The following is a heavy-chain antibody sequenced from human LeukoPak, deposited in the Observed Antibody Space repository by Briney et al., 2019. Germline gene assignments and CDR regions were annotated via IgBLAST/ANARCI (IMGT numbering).Heavy chain of an antibody. CDR1: GSTLSELW. CDR2: IKQDGREK. CDR3: VGGYGWLPDY. V-gene: IGHV3-7*04. J-gene: IGHJ4*02. Sequence: GGSLRLSCAASGSTLSELWMNWVRQAPGKGLEWVANIKQDGREKNYVDSVKGRFTISRDSAKNSAYLQMNNLRVDDTAVYYCVGGYGWLPDYWGQGTLVTVSS. D-gene: IGHD6-19*01.